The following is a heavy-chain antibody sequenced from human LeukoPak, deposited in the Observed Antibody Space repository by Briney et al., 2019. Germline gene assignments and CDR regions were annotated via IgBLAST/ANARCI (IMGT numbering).Heavy chain of an antibody. Sequence: GVSLKISCKGIGYSFTSYWIGWVRQMPGKGMEWMGVIYPGDSRIRYNPSFQGQVTISVDKSIRTAYLQWVSLKASDTAMYYCACRDLTSTWSYPWGQGTLVTVSS. V-gene: IGHV5-51*01. D-gene: IGHD2-2*01. CDR2: IYPGDSRI. J-gene: IGHJ5*02. CDR1: GYSFTSYW. CDR3: ACRDLTSTWSYP.